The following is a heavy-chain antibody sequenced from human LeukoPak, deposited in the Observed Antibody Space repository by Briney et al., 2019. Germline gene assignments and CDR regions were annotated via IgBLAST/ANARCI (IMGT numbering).Heavy chain of an antibody. CDR1: GFTVSSNY. J-gene: IGHJ4*02. Sequence: GGSLRLSCAASGFTVSSNYMSWVRQAPGKGLEWVSVIYSGGSTYYADSVKGRFTISRDNSKNTLYLQMNSLRAEDTAVYYCAKCIAVADNFDYWGQGTLVTVSS. CDR2: IYSGGST. V-gene: IGHV3-53*01. D-gene: IGHD6-19*01. CDR3: AKCIAVADNFDY.